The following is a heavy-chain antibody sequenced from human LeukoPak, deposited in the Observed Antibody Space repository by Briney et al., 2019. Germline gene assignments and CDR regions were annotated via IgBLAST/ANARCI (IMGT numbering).Heavy chain of an antibody. D-gene: IGHD6-6*01. Sequence: NASETLSLTCTVSGGSISSSSYYWGWIRQPPGKGLEWIGSIYYSGSTNYNPSLKSRVTISVDTSKNQFSLKLSSVTAADTAVYYCAREAPSIAARWDFDAFDIWGQGTMVTVSS. CDR3: AREAPSIAARWDFDAFDI. V-gene: IGHV4-39*07. CDR1: GGSISSSSYY. J-gene: IGHJ3*02. CDR2: IYYSGST.